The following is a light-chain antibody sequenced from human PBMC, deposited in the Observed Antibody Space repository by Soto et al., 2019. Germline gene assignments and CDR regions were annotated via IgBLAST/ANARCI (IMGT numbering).Light chain of an antibody. J-gene: IGKJ4*01. CDR3: QQYNVWPLT. CDR1: QSVSSN. CDR2: VAS. Sequence: EIVMTQSPATLSVSPGERATLSCRASQSVSSNLAWYQQKPGQTPKLLIYVASTRATGIPARFSGSGSGTDFTLTISSLHSEDFAVYYCQQYNVWPLTFGGGTKVEFK. V-gene: IGKV3-15*01.